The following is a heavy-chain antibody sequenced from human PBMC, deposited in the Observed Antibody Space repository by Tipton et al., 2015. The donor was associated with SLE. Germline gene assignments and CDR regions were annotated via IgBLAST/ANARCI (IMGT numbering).Heavy chain of an antibody. CDR2: IYTNGET. CDR1: GGSISSGGDY. V-gene: IGHV4-61*09. Sequence: LRLSCTVPGGSISSGGDYWSWIRQPAGKGLEWIGHIYTNGETNSNPSLRSRVTISLDTSRNQFSLRLTSVTAADTAIYFCARHDVSVTGTKGFDYWGQGNPVTVSS. D-gene: IGHD1-1*01. CDR3: ARHDVSVTGTKGFDY. J-gene: IGHJ4*02.